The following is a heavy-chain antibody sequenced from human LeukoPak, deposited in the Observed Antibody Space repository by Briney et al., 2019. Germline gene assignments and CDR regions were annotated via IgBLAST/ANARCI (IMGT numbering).Heavy chain of an antibody. CDR3: AKAVGATRGYYYSGMDV. Sequence: GGSLRLSCAASGFTFSSYGMTWVRQAPGKGLEWVSAISGGGGSAYYADSVKGRFTISRDSSMNTLYLQMNSLTAGDTAVYYCAKAVGATRGYYYSGMDVWGQGTTVTVSS. V-gene: IGHV3-23*01. CDR2: ISGGGGSA. D-gene: IGHD1-26*01. J-gene: IGHJ6*02. CDR1: GFTFSSYG.